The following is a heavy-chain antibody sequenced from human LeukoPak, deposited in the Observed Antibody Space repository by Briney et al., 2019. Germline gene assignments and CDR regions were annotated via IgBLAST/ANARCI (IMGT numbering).Heavy chain of an antibody. V-gene: IGHV3-30*18. CDR3: AKEYQGPGGFDY. Sequence: PGGSLRLSCAASGFTFSSYGMHWVRQAPGKGLEWVAVISYDGSNKYYADSVKGRFTISRDNSKNTLYLQMNSLRAEDTAVYYCAKEYQGPGGFDYWDQGTLVTVSS. CDR1: GFTFSSYG. D-gene: IGHD4-23*01. J-gene: IGHJ4*02. CDR2: ISYDGSNK.